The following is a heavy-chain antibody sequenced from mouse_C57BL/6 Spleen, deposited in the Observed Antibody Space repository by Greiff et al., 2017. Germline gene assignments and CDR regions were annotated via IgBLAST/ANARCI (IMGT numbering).Heavy chain of an antibody. CDR2: IYPGSGST. V-gene: IGHV1-55*01. Sequence: VQLQQPGAELVKPGASVKMSCKASGYTFTSSWITWVKQRPGQGLEWTGDIYPGSGSTNYNAKFKSKATLTVDTSSSTADMQLSSLSSEDSAVYYCATITTVRCVDCWGQGTTLTVSS. CDR1: GYTFTSSW. CDR3: ATITTVRCVDC. D-gene: IGHD1-1*01. J-gene: IGHJ2*01.